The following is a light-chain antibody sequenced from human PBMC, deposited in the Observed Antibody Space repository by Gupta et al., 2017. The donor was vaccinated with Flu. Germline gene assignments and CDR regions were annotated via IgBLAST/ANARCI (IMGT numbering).Light chain of an antibody. J-gene: IGKJ2*01. CDR3: QQYNRHPFT. Sequence: DIQMTQSPSTLSASVGDSVHITCRASQSVSYWLAWYQQKPGKAPKLLIYMASKSQSGVPSRFSATGSGTEFTLTINDLQPDDFASYYCQQYNRHPFTFGLGTRLEI. CDR2: MAS. CDR1: QSVSYW. V-gene: IGKV1-5*03.